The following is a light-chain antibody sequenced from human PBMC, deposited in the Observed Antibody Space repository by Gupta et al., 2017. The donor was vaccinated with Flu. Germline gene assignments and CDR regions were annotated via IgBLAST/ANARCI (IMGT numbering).Light chain of an antibody. CDR2: AAS. J-gene: IGKJ1*01. Sequence: DIQMTQSPSSLSASVGDRVTITCRASQSISSYLNWYQQKPGKAPKLLIYAASSLQSGVPSRFSGSGSGTDFTLTISRLQPEDFATYYCQQSDSTPVVFGQGTKVEIK. CDR1: QSISSY. CDR3: QQSDSTPVV. V-gene: IGKV1-39*01.